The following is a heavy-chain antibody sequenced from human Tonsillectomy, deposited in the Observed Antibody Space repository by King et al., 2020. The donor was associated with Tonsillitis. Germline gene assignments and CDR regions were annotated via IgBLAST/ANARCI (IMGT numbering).Heavy chain of an antibody. D-gene: IGHD6-13*01. J-gene: IGHJ6*02. CDR2: ISYDGSDK. CDR3: ARIAAPGYYYYYDMDV. Sequence: VQLVESGGGVVQVGTSLRLSCAASGFTFSSYGMHWVRQAPGKGLEWLAVISYDGSDKYYADSVQGRFTISRDNSKNTLYLQMNSLRAEDTAVYYCARIAAPGYYYYYDMDVWGQGTTVTVSS. V-gene: IGHV3-30*03. CDR1: GFTFSSYG.